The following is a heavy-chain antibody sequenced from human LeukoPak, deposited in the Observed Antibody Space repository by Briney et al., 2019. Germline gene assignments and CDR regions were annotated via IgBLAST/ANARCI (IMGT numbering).Heavy chain of an antibody. V-gene: IGHV3-23*01. CDR2: ISGSGGST. D-gene: IGHD6-13*01. CDR1: GFTFSSYA. J-gene: IGHJ5*02. CDR3: AKDQRTISSSWYVDWFDP. Sequence: GGSLRLSCAASGFTFSSYAMSWVRQAPGKGLEWVSAISGSGGSTYYADPVKGRFTISRDNSKNTLYLQMNSLRAEDTAVYYCAKDQRTISSSWYVDWFDPWGQGTLVTVSS.